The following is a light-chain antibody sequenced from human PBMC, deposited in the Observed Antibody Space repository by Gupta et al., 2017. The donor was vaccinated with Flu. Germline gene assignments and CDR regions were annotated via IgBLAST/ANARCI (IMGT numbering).Light chain of an antibody. Sequence: QPAPTQPPSVSASPGQSITISCTGTSSDVGGYNYVSWYQQHPGKAPKLMIYEVSNRPSGVSNRFSGSKSGNTASLTISGLQAEDEADYYCSSYTRSSTRVFGGGTKLTVL. CDR2: EVS. J-gene: IGLJ3*02. CDR1: SSDVGGYNY. CDR3: SSYTRSSTRV. V-gene: IGLV2-14*01.